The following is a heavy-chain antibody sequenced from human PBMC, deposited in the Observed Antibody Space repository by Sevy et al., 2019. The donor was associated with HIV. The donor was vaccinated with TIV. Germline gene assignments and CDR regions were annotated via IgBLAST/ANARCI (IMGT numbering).Heavy chain of an antibody. CDR3: ARDGKLVGAGFYYYYMDV. V-gene: IGHV3-30-3*01. CDR2: ISYDGSNK. Sequence: QLGGSLRLSCAASGFTFSSYAMHWVRQAPGKGLEWVAVISYDGSNKYYADSVKGRFTISRDNSKNTLYLQMNSLRAEDTAVYYCARDGKLVGAGFYYYYMDVWGKGTTVTVSS. CDR1: GFTFSSYA. D-gene: IGHD1-26*01. J-gene: IGHJ6*03.